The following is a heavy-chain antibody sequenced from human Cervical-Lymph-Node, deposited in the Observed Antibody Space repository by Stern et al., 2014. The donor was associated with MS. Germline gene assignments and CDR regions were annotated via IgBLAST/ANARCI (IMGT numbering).Heavy chain of an antibody. CDR2: LNPNGKNT. Sequence: EDQLVESGGGLVQPGGSLRLSCAASGFAFSYYGMSWVRQAPGKGLEWVSTLNPNGKNTHDADSVEGRFAISRDISKNTLYLQMNSLTVEDTATYYCAADPSTGGGPWGQGTLVTVSS. J-gene: IGHJ4*02. CDR1: GFAFSYYG. V-gene: IGHV3-23*04. D-gene: IGHD1-1*01. CDR3: AADPSTGGGP.